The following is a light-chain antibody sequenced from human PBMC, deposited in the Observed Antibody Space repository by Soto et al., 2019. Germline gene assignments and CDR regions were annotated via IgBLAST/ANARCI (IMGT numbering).Light chain of an antibody. Sequence: QSALTQPRSVSGSPGQSVTISCTATSSYVGGYNSISWYQQHPGKAPRLMIYDVNVRPSGVPHRFSGSRSGNTASLIISGLQAEDEADYYCCSYAGTDTHDVFGTGTKLTVL. CDR1: SSYVGGYNS. V-gene: IGLV2-11*01. CDR2: DVN. CDR3: CSYAGTDTHDV. J-gene: IGLJ1*01.